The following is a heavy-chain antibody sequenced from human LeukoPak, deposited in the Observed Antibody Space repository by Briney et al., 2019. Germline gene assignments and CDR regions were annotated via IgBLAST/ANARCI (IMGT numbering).Heavy chain of an antibody. CDR3: ARGSSEEMATIAD. Sequence: ASVKVSCKASGYSFTSYGFNWVRQATGQGLEWMGWMNPSNGNTGFAQKFQGRLTMTRDTSISTAYIELRGLTSDDTAVYFCARGSSEEMATIADWGQGTLVTVSS. CDR2: MNPSNGNT. D-gene: IGHD5-24*01. V-gene: IGHV1-8*02. CDR1: GYSFTSYG. J-gene: IGHJ4*02.